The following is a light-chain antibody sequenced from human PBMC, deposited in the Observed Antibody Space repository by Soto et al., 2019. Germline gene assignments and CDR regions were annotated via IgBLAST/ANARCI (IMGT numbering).Light chain of an antibody. J-gene: IGKJ2*01. CDR3: QQYNKWRPYT. CDR1: QSVSSN. CDR2: GAS. Sequence: EIVMTQSPANLSVSPGERATLSCRASQSVSSNLAWYQQKPGQGPRLLIYGASTRATSIPARFSGSGSGTEFTLTINSLQSEDVAVYYCQQYNKWRPYTFGQGTKLEIK. V-gene: IGKV3-15*01.